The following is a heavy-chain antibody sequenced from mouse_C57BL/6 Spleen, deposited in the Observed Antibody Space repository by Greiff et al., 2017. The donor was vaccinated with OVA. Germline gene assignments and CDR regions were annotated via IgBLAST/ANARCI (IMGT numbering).Heavy chain of an antibody. Sequence: VQLQQSGPELVKPGASVKISCKASGYAFSSSWMNWVKQRPGKGLEWIGRIYTGDGDTNYNGKFKGKATLTADKSSSTAYMQLSSLTSEDSAVYFCAKGAYCGSFDVWGTGTTVTVSS. CDR2: IYTGDGDT. CDR3: AKGAYCGSFDV. V-gene: IGHV1-82*01. CDR1: GYAFSSSW. D-gene: IGHD1-1*01. J-gene: IGHJ1*03.